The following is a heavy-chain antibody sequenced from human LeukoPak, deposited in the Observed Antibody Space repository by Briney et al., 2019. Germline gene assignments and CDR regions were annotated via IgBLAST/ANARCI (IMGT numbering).Heavy chain of an antibody. CDR3: ARLIRSITMVRGVSYYYFMDV. D-gene: IGHD3-10*01. J-gene: IGHJ6*03. CDR1: GFTFSSYW. Sequence: GGSLRLSCAASGFTFSSYWRNWVRQAPGKGLEWVSSISSSSSYIYYADSVKGRFTISRDNAKNSLYLQMNSLRAEDTAVYYCARLIRSITMVRGVSYYYFMDVWGKGTTVTASS. V-gene: IGHV3-21*01. CDR2: ISSSSSYI.